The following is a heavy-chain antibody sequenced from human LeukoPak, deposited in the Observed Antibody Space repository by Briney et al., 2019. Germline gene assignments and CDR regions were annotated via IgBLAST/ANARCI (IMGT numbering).Heavy chain of an antibody. J-gene: IGHJ4*02. D-gene: IGHD3-16*01. CDR1: GYTFTGYY. V-gene: IGHV1-2*02. Sequence: GASVKVSCKASGYTFTGYYMHWVRQAPGQGLEWMGWINPNSGGTNYAQKFQGRVTMTRDTSISTAYMELSRLRSDDTAVYYCARVAVGSSALAVIDYWGQGTLVTVSS. CDR3: ARVAVGSSALAVIDY. CDR2: INPNSGGT.